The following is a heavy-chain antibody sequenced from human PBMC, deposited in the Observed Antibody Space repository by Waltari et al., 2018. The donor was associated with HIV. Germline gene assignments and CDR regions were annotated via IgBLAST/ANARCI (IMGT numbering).Heavy chain of an antibody. J-gene: IGHJ3*02. Sequence: EQLVESGGGLVRPGGSLRLSRVAAGFSFLPYEFNWVRQAPGKGLELISYINSNSGTIHYADSVKGRFTISRDNAKSSLYLQMRNLTGEDTAVYYCARDDLNVRRAFDIWGQGTMVTVSS. CDR1: GFSFLPYE. CDR3: ARDDLNVRRAFDI. D-gene: IGHD3-10*01. V-gene: IGHV3-48*03. CDR2: INSNSGTI.